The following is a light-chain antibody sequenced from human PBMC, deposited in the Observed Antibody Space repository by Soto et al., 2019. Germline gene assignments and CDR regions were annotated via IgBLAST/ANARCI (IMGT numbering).Light chain of an antibody. CDR1: QSVSSY. Sequence: EIVLTQSPATLSLSPGERATLSCRASQSVSSYLAWYQQKPGQAPRLLIYDASNRATGIPARFSGSGSGTDFTRTISSLEPEDFAVYYCQQRSSWPHTFGPRTKVDVK. CDR3: QQRSSWPHT. J-gene: IGKJ3*01. CDR2: DAS. V-gene: IGKV3-11*01.